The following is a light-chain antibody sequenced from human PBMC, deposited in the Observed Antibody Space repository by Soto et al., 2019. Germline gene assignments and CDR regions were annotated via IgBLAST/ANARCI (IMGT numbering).Light chain of an antibody. J-gene: IGKJ3*01. CDR1: QIVSSNY. CDR3: QHYGSSMFT. Sequence: EIVLTQSPGTLSLSPGERATLSCRASQIVSSNYLAWYQQKLGQSPRLLIYGASSRATGIPDRFSGSGSGTDFTIIISRLEPEDFAVYYCQHYGSSMFTFGPGTKVDVK. V-gene: IGKV3-20*01. CDR2: GAS.